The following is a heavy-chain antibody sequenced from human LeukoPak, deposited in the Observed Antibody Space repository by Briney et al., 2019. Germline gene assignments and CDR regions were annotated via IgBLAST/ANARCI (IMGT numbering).Heavy chain of an antibody. CDR2: TQDDESNK. Sequence: GGSLRLSCAASGFIFSSSGMHWVRQAPGKGLEWVAFTQDDESNKYYSDSVKGRFTISRDNSKNTLFLQMSGLRPEDTALYYCAKQMTERPHYYYMDVWGRGTTVTVSS. J-gene: IGHJ6*03. V-gene: IGHV3-30*02. CDR1: GFIFSSSG. CDR3: AKQMTERPHYYYMDV.